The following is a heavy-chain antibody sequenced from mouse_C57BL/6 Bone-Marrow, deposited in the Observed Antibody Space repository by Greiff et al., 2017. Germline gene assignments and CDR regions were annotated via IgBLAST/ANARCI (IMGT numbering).Heavy chain of an antibody. CDR3: ARAYYSNYDY. V-gene: IGHV5-17*01. Sequence: EVMLVESGGGLVKPGGSLKLSCAASGFTFSDYGMHWVRQAPEKGLEWVAYISSGSSTIYYADTVKGRFTISRDNAKNTLFLQMTSLSSEDTAMYYCARAYYSNYDYWGQGTTLTVSS. J-gene: IGHJ2*01. D-gene: IGHD2-5*01. CDR1: GFTFSDYG. CDR2: ISSGSSTI.